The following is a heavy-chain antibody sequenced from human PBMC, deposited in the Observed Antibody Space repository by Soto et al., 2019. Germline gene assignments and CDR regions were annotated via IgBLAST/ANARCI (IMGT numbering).Heavy chain of an antibody. CDR1: GYTFTSYA. J-gene: IGHJ6*02. V-gene: IGHV1-3*01. CDR3: ARVPPRYYDILTGYKYYYYYGMDV. CDR2: INAGNGNT. Sequence: ASVKVSCKASGYTFTSYAMHWVRQAPGQRLEWMGWINAGNGNTKYSQKFQGRVTITRDTSASTAYMELSSLRSEDTAVYYCARVPPRYYDILTGYKYYYYYGMDVSGQGTTVTVSS. D-gene: IGHD3-9*01.